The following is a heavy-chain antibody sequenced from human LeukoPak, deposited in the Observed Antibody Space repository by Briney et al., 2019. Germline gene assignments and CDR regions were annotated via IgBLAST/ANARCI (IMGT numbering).Heavy chain of an antibody. CDR2: MNPNSGNT. CDR3: ARYASSSWYYYYGMDV. CDR1: GYTFTSYD. Sequence: ASVKVSCKASGYTFTSYDINWVRQATGQGLEWMGWMNPNSGNTGYAQKFQGRVTMTRNTSISTAYMELSSLRSEDTAVYYCARYASSSWYYYYGMDVWGQGTTVTVSS. V-gene: IGHV1-8*01. J-gene: IGHJ6*02. D-gene: IGHD6-13*01.